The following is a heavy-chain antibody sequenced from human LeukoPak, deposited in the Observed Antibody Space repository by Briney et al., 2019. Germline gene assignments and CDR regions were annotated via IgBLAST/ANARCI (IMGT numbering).Heavy chain of an antibody. J-gene: IGHJ3*02. V-gene: IGHV2-5*01. CDR2: IYWNDDK. Sequence: SGPTLVKPTQTLTLTCTFSGFSLSTSGVGVGWIRQPPGKALEWLALIYWNDDKRYSPSLKSRLTITKDTSKNQVVLTMTNMDPVDTATYYCAHSRQAVCSSTSCLDVFDIWGQGAMVTVSS. CDR1: GFSLSTSGVG. CDR3: AHSRQAVCSSTSCLDVFDI. D-gene: IGHD2-2*01.